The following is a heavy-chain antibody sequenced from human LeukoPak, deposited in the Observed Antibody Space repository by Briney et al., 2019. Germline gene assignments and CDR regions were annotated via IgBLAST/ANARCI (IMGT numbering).Heavy chain of an antibody. CDR3: ARPGAAAGLYYFDY. V-gene: IGHV1-18*01. CDR1: GYTFTSYG. CDR2: ISAYNGNT. D-gene: IGHD6-13*01. Sequence: ASVKVSCKASGYTFTSYGISWVRQAPGQGLEWMGWISAYNGNTNYAQKFQGRVTMTRDTSTSTVYMELSSLRSEDTAVYYCARPGAAAGLYYFDYWGQGTLVTVSS. J-gene: IGHJ4*02.